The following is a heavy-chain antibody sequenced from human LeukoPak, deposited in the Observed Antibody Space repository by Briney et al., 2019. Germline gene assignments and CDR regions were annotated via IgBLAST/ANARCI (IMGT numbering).Heavy chain of an antibody. J-gene: IGHJ4*02. CDR1: GFTFNRNV. D-gene: IGHD6-13*01. Sequence: GGSLRLSCAASGFTFNRNVMSWVRQAPGKGLEWVSAIIDDGGSTYYADSVKGRFSISRDNSKNTVYLHMNSLRAEDTAIYYCVKPNDSGWWMFDYWGQGTLVTVSS. V-gene: IGHV3-23*01. CDR2: IIDDGGST. CDR3: VKPNDSGWWMFDY.